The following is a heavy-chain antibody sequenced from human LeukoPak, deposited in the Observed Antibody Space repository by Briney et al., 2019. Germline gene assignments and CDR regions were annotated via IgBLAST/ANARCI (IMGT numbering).Heavy chain of an antibody. CDR2: TYYRSKWYN. V-gene: IGHV6-1*01. CDR3: AREVGNYDYVWGSYRYGGYYYYGMDV. J-gene: IGHJ6*02. Sequence: SQTLSLTCAISGDSVSSNSAAWNWIRQSPSRGLEWLGRTYYRSKWYNDYAVSVKSRITINPDTSKNQFSLQLNSVTPEDTAVYYCAREVGNYDYVWGSYRYGGYYYYGMDVWGQGTTVTVSS. CDR1: GDSVSSNSAA. D-gene: IGHD3-16*02.